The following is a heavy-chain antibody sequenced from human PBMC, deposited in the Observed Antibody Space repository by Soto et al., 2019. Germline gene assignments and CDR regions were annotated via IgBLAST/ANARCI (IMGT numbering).Heavy chain of an antibody. V-gene: IGHV4-31*03. CDR3: ARTYYYDSSGPRISYFDY. CDR2: IYYSGST. J-gene: IGHJ4*02. Sequence: QVQLQESGPGLVKPSLTLSLTCTVSGGSISSGGYYWSWIRQHPGKGLEWIGYIYYSGSTYYNPSLKSRVTISVDTSKNQFSLKLSSVTAADTAVYYCARTYYYDSSGPRISYFDYWGQGTLVTVSS. D-gene: IGHD3-22*01. CDR1: GGSISSGGYY.